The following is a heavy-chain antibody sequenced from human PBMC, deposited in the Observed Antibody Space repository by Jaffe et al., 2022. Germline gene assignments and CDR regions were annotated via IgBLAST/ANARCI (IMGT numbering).Heavy chain of an antibody. CDR2: IYHSGST. CDR1: GGSISSSNW. D-gene: IGHD2-2*01. V-gene: IGHV4-4*02. Sequence: QVQLQESGPGLVKPSGTLSLTCAVSGGSISSSNWWSWVRQPPGKGLEWIGEIYHSGSTNYNPSLKSRVTISVDKSKNQFSLKLSSVTAADTAVYYCARGGSSTSCPSGRCVFKVVLDPWGQGTLVTVSS. J-gene: IGHJ5*02. CDR3: ARGGSSTSCPSGRCVFKVVLDP.